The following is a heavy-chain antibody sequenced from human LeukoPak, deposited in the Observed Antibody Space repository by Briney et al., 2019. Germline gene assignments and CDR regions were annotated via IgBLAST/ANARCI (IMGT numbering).Heavy chain of an antibody. CDR1: GGSISGYY. Sequence: SETLSLTCTVSGGSISGYYWTWIRQPPGKGLEWIGCIYSSGSTNYNPSLKSRVTISVDTSKNQFSLRLSSVTAADTAVYYCARHRYTSSSSYFDFWGLGTLVTVSS. J-gene: IGHJ4*02. V-gene: IGHV4-59*08. CDR3: ARHRYTSSSSYFDF. D-gene: IGHD6-6*01. CDR2: IYSSGST.